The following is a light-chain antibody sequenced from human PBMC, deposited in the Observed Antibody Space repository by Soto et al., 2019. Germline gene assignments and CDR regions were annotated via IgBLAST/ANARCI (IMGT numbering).Light chain of an antibody. Sequence: AIQLTQSPSSLSASVGDRVNITCRASQGISTALAWHQQKPGKAPRLLIFFASSLESGVPSRFSGRGSGTDFNITISSLQPEDFATYYCKQFNGYQLTFGGGTKVEMK. V-gene: IGKV1-13*02. CDR2: FAS. J-gene: IGKJ4*01. CDR3: KQFNGYQLT. CDR1: QGISTA.